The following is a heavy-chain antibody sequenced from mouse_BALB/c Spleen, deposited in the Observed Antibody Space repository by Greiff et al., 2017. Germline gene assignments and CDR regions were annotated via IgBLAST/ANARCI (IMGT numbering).Heavy chain of an antibody. J-gene: IGHJ4*01. CDR2: ISTYYGDA. CDR1: GYTFTDYA. Sequence: VMLVESGAELVRPGVSVKISCKGSGYTFTDYAMHWVKQSHAKSLEWIGVISTYYGDASYNQKFKGKATMTVDKSSSTAYMELARLTSEDSAIYYCAREGYYAMDYWGQGTSVTVSS. V-gene: IGHV1S137*01. CDR3: AREGYYAMDY.